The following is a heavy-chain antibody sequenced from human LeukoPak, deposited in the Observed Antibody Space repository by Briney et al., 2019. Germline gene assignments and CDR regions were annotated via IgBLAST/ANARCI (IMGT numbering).Heavy chain of an antibody. J-gene: IGHJ4*02. CDR1: GYTFTSYD. D-gene: IGHD3-10*01. V-gene: IGHV1-2*06. CDR2: INPNSGGT. CDR3: ARFHLRASGDYFDY. Sequence: ASVKVSCKASGYTFTSYDINWVRQAPGQGLEWMGRINPNSGGTNYAQKFQGRVTMTRDTSISTAYMELSRLRSDDTAVYYCARFHLRASGDYFDYWGQGTLVTVSS.